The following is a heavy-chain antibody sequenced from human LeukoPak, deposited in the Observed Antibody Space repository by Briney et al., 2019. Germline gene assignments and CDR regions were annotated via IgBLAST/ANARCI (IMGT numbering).Heavy chain of an antibody. CDR1: GYTFTSYG. J-gene: IGHJ3*02. Sequence: ASVKVSCKASGYTFTSYGISWVRQAPGQGLEWMGWISAYNGNTNYAQKLQGRVTMTTDTSTSTAYMELRSLRSDDTAVYYCARGPLNYYDSSGYYYSRDAFDIWGQGTMVTVSS. CDR3: ARGPLNYYDSSGYYYSRDAFDI. V-gene: IGHV1-18*01. D-gene: IGHD3-22*01. CDR2: ISAYNGNT.